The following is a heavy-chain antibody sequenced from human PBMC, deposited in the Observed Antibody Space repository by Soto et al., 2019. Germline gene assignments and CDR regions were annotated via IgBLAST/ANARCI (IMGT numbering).Heavy chain of an antibody. V-gene: IGHV1-46*01. Sequence: ASVKVSCKASGYTFTSYYMHWVRQAPGQGLEWMGIINPSGGSTSYAQKFQGRVTMTRDTSTSTVYMELSSLRSEDTAVYYCARDGYYSGSGSYYNYWAEYVMDVWGQGTTVTVSS. CDR1: GYTFTSYY. J-gene: IGHJ6*02. D-gene: IGHD3-10*01. CDR3: ARDGYYSGSGSYYNYWAEYVMDV. CDR2: INPSGGST.